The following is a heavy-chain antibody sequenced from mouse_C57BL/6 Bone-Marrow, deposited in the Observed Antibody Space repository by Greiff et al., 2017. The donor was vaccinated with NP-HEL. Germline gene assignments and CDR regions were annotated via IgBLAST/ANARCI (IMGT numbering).Heavy chain of an antibody. CDR3: ARDFYPAWFAY. CDR2: ISDGGSYT. J-gene: IGHJ3*01. Sequence: EVKLVESGGGLVKPGGSLKLSCAASGFTFSSYAMSWVRQTPEKRLEWVATISDGGSYTYYPDNVKGRFTISRDNAKNNLYLQMSHLKSEDTAMYYCARDFYPAWFAYWGQGTLVTVSA. D-gene: IGHD2-3*01. V-gene: IGHV5-4*01. CDR1: GFTFSSYA.